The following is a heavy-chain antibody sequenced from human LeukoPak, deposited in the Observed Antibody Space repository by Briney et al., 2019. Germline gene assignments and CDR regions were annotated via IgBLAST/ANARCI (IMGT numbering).Heavy chain of an antibody. D-gene: IGHD4/OR15-4a*01. CDR2: ISGSGGST. J-gene: IGHJ6*03. CDR1: GFTFSSYA. V-gene: IGHV3-23*01. CDR3: AKPRDYPYYYYYMDV. Sequence: PGESLRLSCAASGFTFSSYAMSWVRQAPGKGLEWVSAISGSGGSTYYADSVKGRFTISRDNSKNTLYLQMNSLRAEDTAVYYCAKPRDYPYYYYYMDVWGKGTTVTVSS.